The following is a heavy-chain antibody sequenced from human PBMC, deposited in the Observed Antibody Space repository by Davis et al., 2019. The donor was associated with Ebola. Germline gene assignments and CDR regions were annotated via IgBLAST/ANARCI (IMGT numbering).Heavy chain of an antibody. CDR1: GGSISSGGYY. CDR3: ARHSVGVVVAATPWFDP. D-gene: IGHD2-15*01. Sequence: SETLSLTCTVSGGSISSGGYYWSWIRQHPGKGLEWIGYIYYSGSTYYNPSLKSRVTISVDTSKNQFSLKLSSVTAADTAVYYCARHSVGVVVAATPWFDPWGQGTLVTVSS. J-gene: IGHJ5*02. CDR2: IYYSGST. V-gene: IGHV4-31*03.